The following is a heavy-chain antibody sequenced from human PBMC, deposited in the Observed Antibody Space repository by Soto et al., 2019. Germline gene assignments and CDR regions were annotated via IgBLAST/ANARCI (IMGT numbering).Heavy chain of an antibody. J-gene: IGHJ4*02. V-gene: IGHV1-69*01. D-gene: IGHD2-21*02. CDR3: ARDGAAYCGGDCYSGFDY. Sequence: QVQLVQSGAEVKKPGSSVKVSCKASGGTFSSYAISWVRQAPGQGLEWMGGFIPIFGTANYAQKFQGRVTITADESTSTAYMELSSLRSEDTAVYYCARDGAAYCGGDCYSGFDYWGQGTLVTVSS. CDR1: GGTFSSYA. CDR2: FIPIFGTA.